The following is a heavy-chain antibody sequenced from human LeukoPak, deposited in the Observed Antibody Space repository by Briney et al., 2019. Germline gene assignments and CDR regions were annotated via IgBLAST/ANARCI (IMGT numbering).Heavy chain of an antibody. D-gene: IGHD3-16*01. Sequence: GGSLRLSCAASGFTFSSYWMNWARQAPGKGLEWVASINHNGDVNYYVDSVKGRFTVSRDNAKNSLYLQMSNLRAEDTAVYFCARGGGLDVWGQGATVTVSS. CDR1: GFTFSSYW. V-gene: IGHV3-7*03. J-gene: IGHJ6*02. CDR2: INHNGDVN. CDR3: ARGGGLDV.